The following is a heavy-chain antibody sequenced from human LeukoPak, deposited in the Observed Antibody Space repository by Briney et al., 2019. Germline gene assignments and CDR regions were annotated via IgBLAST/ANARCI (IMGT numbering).Heavy chain of an antibody. V-gene: IGHV4-34*01. CDR3: ARVVRYYYDSSGYASKYYFDY. CDR1: GGSFSGYY. Sequence: PSETLSLTCAVYGGSFSGYYWSWIRQPPGKGLEWIGEINRSGSTNYNPSLKSRVTISVDTSKNQFSLKLSSVTAADTAVYYCARVVRYYYDSSGYASKYYFDYWGQGTLVTVSS. CDR2: INRSGST. J-gene: IGHJ4*02. D-gene: IGHD3-22*01.